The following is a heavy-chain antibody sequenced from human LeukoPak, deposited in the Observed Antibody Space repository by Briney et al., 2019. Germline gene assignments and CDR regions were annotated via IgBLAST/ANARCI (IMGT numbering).Heavy chain of an antibody. CDR3: ARDSQYSSGWYYFDY. CDR2: IWYDGSNK. D-gene: IGHD6-19*01. CDR1: GFTFSSYG. V-gene: IGHV3-33*01. Sequence: PGRSLRLSCAASGFTFSSYGMHWVRRAPGKGLEGVAVIWYDGSNKYYADSVKGRFTISRDNSKNTLYLQMNSLRAEDTAVYYCARDSQYSSGWYYFDYWGQGTLVTVSS. J-gene: IGHJ4*02.